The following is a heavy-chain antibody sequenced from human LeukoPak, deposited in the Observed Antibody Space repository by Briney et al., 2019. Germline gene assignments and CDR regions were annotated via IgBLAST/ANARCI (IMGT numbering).Heavy chain of an antibody. J-gene: IGHJ4*02. V-gene: IGHV4-39*01. D-gene: IGHD4-17*01. CDR2: IYYSGSS. CDR3: ARGPTVATDY. CDR1: GGSISSSSHY. Sequence: SETLSLTCTVSGGSISSSSHYWGWFRQPPGKGLEWIGYIYYSGSSFCNPSLKSRVTMSVDTSKNQFSLRLNSVTAADTAVYYCARGPTVATDYWGQGTLVTVSS.